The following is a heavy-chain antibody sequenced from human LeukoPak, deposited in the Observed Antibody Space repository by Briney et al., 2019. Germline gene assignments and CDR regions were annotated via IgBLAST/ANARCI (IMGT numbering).Heavy chain of an antibody. CDR2: ISSSSSYI. CDR1: GFTFDDYG. CDR3: AREDYYYYYMDV. Sequence: PGGSLRLSCAASGFTFDDYGMSWVRQAPGKGLEWVSSISSSSSYIYYADSVKGRFTISRDNAKNSLYLQMNSLRAEDTAVYYCAREDYYYYYMDVWGKGTTVTISS. V-gene: IGHV3-21*01. J-gene: IGHJ6*03.